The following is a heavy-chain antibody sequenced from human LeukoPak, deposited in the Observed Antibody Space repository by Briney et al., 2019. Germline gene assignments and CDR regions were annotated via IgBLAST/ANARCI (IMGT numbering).Heavy chain of an antibody. CDR2: INPNSGGT. D-gene: IGHD6-13*01. CDR3: ARTRLRAAGLTDY. Sequence: ASVKVSFKASGYTFTDYYMHWVRPAPGQGLEWMGWINPNSGGTNYAQKFQGRVTMTRDTSISTAYMELSRLRSDDTAVFYCARTRLRAAGLTDYWGQGTLVTVSS. V-gene: IGHV1-2*02. CDR1: GYTFTDYY. J-gene: IGHJ4*02.